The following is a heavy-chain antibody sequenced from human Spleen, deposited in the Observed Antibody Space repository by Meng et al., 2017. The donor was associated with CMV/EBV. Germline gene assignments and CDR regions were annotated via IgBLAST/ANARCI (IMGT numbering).Heavy chain of an antibody. D-gene: IGHD7-27*01. Sequence: ASVKVSCKASGYNFTGYYMHWVRQAPGQGLEWMGWIHPNTGGTNYAQNFQGRVTLTRDTSIRTVYMELSSLRSDDTAMYYCARDDNWGPDYWGQGTLVTVSS. J-gene: IGHJ4*02. CDR2: IHPNTGGT. CDR3: ARDDNWGPDY. CDR1: GYNFTGYY. V-gene: IGHV1-2*02.